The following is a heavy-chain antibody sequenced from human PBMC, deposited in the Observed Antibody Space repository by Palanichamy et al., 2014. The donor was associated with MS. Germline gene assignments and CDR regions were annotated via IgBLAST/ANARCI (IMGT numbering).Heavy chain of an antibody. CDR1: GGSISSSSYY. CDR3: ARHVVATTSSPYYFDY. V-gene: IGHV4-39*01. CDR2: IYYSGST. Sequence: QLQLQESGPGLVKPSETLSLTCTVSGGSISSSSYYWGWIRQPPGKGLEWIGSIYYSGSTYYSPSLKSRVTISVDTSNNQFSLKLTSVTAADTAVYYCARHVVATTSSPYYFDYWGQGTLVTVSS. J-gene: IGHJ4*02. D-gene: IGHD5-24*01.